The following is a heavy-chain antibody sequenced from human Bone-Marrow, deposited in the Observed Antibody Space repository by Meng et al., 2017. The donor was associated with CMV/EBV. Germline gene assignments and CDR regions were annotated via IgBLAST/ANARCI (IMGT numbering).Heavy chain of an antibody. CDR1: GFTFSSYA. CDR3: AKAEKPSYSYGQRPFDY. D-gene: IGHD5-18*01. V-gene: IGHV3-23*03. CDR2: IYSGGRST. J-gene: IGHJ4*03. Sequence: GGSLRPSCAAPGFTFSSYAMSWVRQAPGKGLEWVSVIYSGGRSTYSADSVKARFTISRDNSKNTLYLQMNSLKAEDPAVYYCAKAEKPSYSYGQRPFDYWGQGTLVTVSS.